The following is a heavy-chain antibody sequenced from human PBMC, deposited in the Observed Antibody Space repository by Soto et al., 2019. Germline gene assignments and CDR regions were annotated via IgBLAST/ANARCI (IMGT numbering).Heavy chain of an antibody. Sequence: GGSLRLSCAASGFTFSSYAMGWVRQAPGKGLEWVSAISGSGGSTYYADSVKGRFTISRDNSKNTLYLQMKSLRAEETAVYYCAKAGYCSSATCATRYYYMDVWGKGTTVTVSS. J-gene: IGHJ6*03. V-gene: IGHV3-23*01. D-gene: IGHD2-2*01. CDR1: GFTFSSYA. CDR2: ISGSGGST. CDR3: AKAGYCSSATCATRYYYMDV.